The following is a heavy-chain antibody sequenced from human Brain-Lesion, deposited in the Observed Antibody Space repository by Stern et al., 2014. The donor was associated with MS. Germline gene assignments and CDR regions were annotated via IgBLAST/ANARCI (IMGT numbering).Heavy chain of an antibody. V-gene: IGHV1-24*01. D-gene: IGHD6-13*01. Sequence: VQLVQSGAEVKKPGASVKVSCKVSGYTLTELSMHWVRQAPGKGLEWMGGFEPEDGKSIYEQKFQGRVTMTEDTSTDTAYMELSSLRSEDTAIYYCATDLQQPLVDTFDIWGQGTMVTVSS. CDR2: FEPEDGKS. CDR1: GYTLTELS. CDR3: ATDLQQPLVDTFDI. J-gene: IGHJ3*02.